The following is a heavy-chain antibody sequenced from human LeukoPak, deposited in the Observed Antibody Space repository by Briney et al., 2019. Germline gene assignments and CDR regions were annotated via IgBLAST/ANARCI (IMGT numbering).Heavy chain of an antibody. D-gene: IGHD2-21*02. V-gene: IGHV3-30*18. CDR2: ISYDGSNK. CDR3: AKETDGVDAFDI. Sequence: GGSLRLSCAASGFTFSSYGIHWVRQAPGKGLEWVAVISYDGSNKYYADSVKGRFTISRDNSKNTLYLQMNSLRAEDTAVYYCAKETDGVDAFDIWGQGTMVTVSS. J-gene: IGHJ3*02. CDR1: GFTFSSYG.